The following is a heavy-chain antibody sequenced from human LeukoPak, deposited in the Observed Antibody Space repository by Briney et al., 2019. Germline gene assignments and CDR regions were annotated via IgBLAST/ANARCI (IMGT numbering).Heavy chain of an antibody. J-gene: IGHJ3*02. Sequence: ASVKVSCKASGYTFTSYGISWVRQAPGQGLEWMGWISAYNGNTNYAQKLQGRVTMTTDTSTSTAYMELSSLRSEDTAVYYCASWDSIISRDAFDIWGQGTMVTVSS. CDR2: ISAYNGNT. D-gene: IGHD3-10*01. V-gene: IGHV1-18*01. CDR3: ASWDSIISRDAFDI. CDR1: GYTFTSYG.